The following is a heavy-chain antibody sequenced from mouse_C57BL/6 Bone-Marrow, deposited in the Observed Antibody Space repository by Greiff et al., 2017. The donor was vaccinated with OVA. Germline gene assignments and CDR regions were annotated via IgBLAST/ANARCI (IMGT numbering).Heavy chain of an antibody. D-gene: IGHD1-1*01. CDR2: IHPNSGST. CDR3: ARRGFYYGSSLYYAMDY. CDR1: GYTFTSYW. V-gene: IGHV1-64*01. Sequence: QVQLQQPGAELVKPGASVKLSCKASGYTFTSYWMHWVKQRPGQGLEWIGMIHPNSGSTNYNEKFKSKATLTVDKSSSTAYMQLSSLTSEDSAVYYCARRGFYYGSSLYYAMDYWGQGTSVTVSS. J-gene: IGHJ4*01.